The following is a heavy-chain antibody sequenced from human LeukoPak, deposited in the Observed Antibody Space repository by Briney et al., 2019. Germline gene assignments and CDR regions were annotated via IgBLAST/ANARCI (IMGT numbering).Heavy chain of an antibody. CDR2: IYTSGST. V-gene: IGHV4-4*07. CDR3: AREGSGSWDY. Sequence: SETLSLTCTVSGGSISSYYWSWIRQPAGKGLGWIGRIYTSGSTNYNPSLKSRVTMSVDTSKNQFSLKLSSVTAADTAVYYCAREGSGSWDYWGQGTLVTVSS. CDR1: GGSISSYY. J-gene: IGHJ4*02. D-gene: IGHD1-26*01.